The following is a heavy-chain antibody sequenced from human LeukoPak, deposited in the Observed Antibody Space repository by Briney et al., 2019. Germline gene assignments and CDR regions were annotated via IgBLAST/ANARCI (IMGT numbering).Heavy chain of an antibody. CDR1: GFTVRSKY. Sequence: PGGSLRLXCAASGFTVRSKYMRWVRQAPGKGPEWVSVILTGDNTYYSDSVRGRFTISRDHSRNTLYLQMNNLRAEDTAVYYCATELRYVGGYFDYWGQGTLVTVSS. CDR3: ATELRYVGGYFDY. V-gene: IGHV3-53*01. CDR2: ILTGDNT. J-gene: IGHJ4*02. D-gene: IGHD3-9*01.